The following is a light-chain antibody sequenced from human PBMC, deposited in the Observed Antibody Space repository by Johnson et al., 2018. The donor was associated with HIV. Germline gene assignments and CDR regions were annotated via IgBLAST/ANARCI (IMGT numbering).Light chain of an antibody. CDR3: GTWDTSLSAGGV. V-gene: IGLV1-51*02. CDR2: ENN. J-gene: IGLJ1*01. Sequence: QSLLTQAPSVSAAPGQKVTISCSGSSSNIGSNFVSWYQQLPGTAPKVLIYENNKRPSGIPARFSGSKSGTSATLGITGLQTGDEADYYCGTWDTSLSAGGVFGTGTKVTVL. CDR1: SSNIGSNF.